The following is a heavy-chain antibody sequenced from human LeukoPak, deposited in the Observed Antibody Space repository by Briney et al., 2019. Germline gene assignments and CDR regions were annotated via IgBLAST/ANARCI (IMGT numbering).Heavy chain of an antibody. Sequence: PSETLSLTCTVSGGSISSGSYYWSWIRQPAGKGLEWIGRIYTSRSTNYNPSLKSRVTISVDTSKNQFSLKLSSVTAADTAVYYCAREDVVVPAAIGYWGQGTLVTVSS. V-gene: IGHV4-61*02. CDR2: IYTSRST. J-gene: IGHJ4*02. D-gene: IGHD2-2*01. CDR3: AREDVVVPAAIGY. CDR1: GGSISSGSYY.